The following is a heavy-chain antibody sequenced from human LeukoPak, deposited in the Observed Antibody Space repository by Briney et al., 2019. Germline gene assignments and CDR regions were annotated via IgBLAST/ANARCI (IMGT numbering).Heavy chain of an antibody. CDR2: IYTSGST. Sequence: ETLSLTCTVSGGSISSYYWSWIRRPAGKGLEWIGRIYTSGSTNYNPSLKSRVTISVDKSKNQFSLKLSSVTAADTAVYYCAREGIAAAGPDYWGQGTLVTVSS. CDR3: AREGIAAAGPDY. CDR1: GGSISSYY. V-gene: IGHV4-4*07. D-gene: IGHD6-13*01. J-gene: IGHJ4*02.